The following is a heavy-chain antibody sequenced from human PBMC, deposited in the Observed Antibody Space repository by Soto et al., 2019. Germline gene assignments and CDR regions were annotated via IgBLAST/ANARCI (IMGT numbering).Heavy chain of an antibody. V-gene: IGHV3-33*01. CDR3: ARAIHCSSTSCYVRNYYYGMDV. J-gene: IGHJ6*01. CDR2: IWYDGSNK. CDR1: GFTFSSYG. D-gene: IGHD2-2*01. Sequence: QVQLVESGGGVVQPGRSLRLSCAASGFTFSSYGMHWVRQAPGKGLEWVAVIWYDGSNKYYADSVKGRFTISRDNSKNTLYLQMNSLRAEDTAVYYCARAIHCSSTSCYVRNYYYGMDVW.